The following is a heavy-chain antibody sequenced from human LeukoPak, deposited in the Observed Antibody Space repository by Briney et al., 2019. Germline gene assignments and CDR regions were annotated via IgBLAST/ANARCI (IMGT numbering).Heavy chain of an antibody. CDR3: ASGDPFDY. J-gene: IGHJ4*02. D-gene: IGHD7-27*01. CDR1: GGSISSHY. V-gene: IGHV4-59*11. CDR2: IYYSGST. Sequence: SETLSLTCTVSGGSISSHYWSWIRQPPGKGLEWIGYIYYSGSTNYNPSLKSRVTISVDTSKNQFSLKLSSVTAADTAVYCCASGDPFDYWGQGTLVTVSS.